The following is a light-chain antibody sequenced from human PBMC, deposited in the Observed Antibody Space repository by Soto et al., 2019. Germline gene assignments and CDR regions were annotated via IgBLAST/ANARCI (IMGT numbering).Light chain of an antibody. CDR3: SSHTSSSTLVV. Sequence: QSVLTQPASVSGSPGQAITISCTGTSSDVGGYNYVSWYQQHPGKAPKLMIHDVSNRPSGVYNRVSGSKSGNTASLTISGLQAENEADYYCSSHTSSSTLVVFPGEIKLNVL. V-gene: IGLV2-14*01. J-gene: IGLJ2*01. CDR1: SSDVGGYNY. CDR2: DVS.